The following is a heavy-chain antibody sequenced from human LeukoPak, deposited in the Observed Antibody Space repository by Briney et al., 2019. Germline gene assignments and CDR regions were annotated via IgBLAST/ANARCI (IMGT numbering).Heavy chain of an antibody. CDR2: IRGSGDNT. V-gene: IGHV3-23*01. CDR1: GFTFSYYA. CDR3: TRVRQWELLAVFDY. D-gene: IGHD1-26*01. Sequence: GGSLRLSCAASGFTFSYYAMSWVRQAPGKGLEWVSAIRGSGDNTYYTDSLKGRFTISRDNSRDTVYLQMTSLRVEDTARYYCTRVRQWELLAVFDYWGQGTLVTVSS. J-gene: IGHJ4*02.